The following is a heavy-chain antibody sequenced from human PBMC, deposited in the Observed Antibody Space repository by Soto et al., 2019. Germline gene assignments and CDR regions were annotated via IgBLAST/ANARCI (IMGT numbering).Heavy chain of an antibody. Sequence: EVQLVESGGDLVQPGGSLRLSCAASGITVNNNYMSWVRQAPGKGLEWASVIYSGGSTGYADSVKGRFTISRDNPKNTVYLQMNGLRAEDTAVYYCARDVGVWGRGTTVTVSS. CDR2: IYSGGST. CDR3: ARDVGV. CDR1: GITVNNNY. V-gene: IGHV3-66*01. J-gene: IGHJ6*04.